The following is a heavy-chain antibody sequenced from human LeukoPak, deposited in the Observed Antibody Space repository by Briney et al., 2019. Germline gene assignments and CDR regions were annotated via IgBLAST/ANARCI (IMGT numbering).Heavy chain of an antibody. D-gene: IGHD2-15*01. CDR1: AGSISGYY. CDR3: AREGVIATTYDAFDI. J-gene: IGHJ3*02. Sequence: SETLSLTCTVSAGSISGYYWTWIRQPPGKGLGWIGNIYYTGNTDYNRSLKSQVTISIDTSKNQFSLKLSSVTAADTALYYCAREGVIATTYDAFDIWGQGTMVTVSS. V-gene: IGHV4-59*01. CDR2: IYYTGNT.